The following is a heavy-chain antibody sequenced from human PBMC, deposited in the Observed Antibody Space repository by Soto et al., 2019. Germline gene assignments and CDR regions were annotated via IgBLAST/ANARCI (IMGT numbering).Heavy chain of an antibody. V-gene: IGHV3-21*01. J-gene: IGHJ3*02. Sequence: GGSLRLSCAASGFTFSSYSMNWVRQAPGKGLEWVSSISSSSSYICYADSVKGRFTISGDNAKNSLYLQMNSLRAEDTAVYYCGRGYISAFDIWGQGTMVTVSS. CDR1: GFTFSSYS. CDR2: ISSSSSYI. D-gene: IGHD1-26*01. CDR3: GRGYISAFDI.